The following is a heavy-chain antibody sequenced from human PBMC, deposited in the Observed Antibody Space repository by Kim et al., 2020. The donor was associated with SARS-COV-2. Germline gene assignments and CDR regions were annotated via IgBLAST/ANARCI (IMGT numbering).Heavy chain of an antibody. V-gene: IGHV4-34*01. Sequence: SETLSLTCAVYGESFSGYYWGWIRQPPGKGLEWIGEINQNGSTYYSPSLNSRVIISVDKSKNQFSLKLSSVIAADTAMYYCARVAFSQGRRRECDYWGQG. CDR1: GESFSGYY. CDR3: ARVAFSQGRRRECDY. J-gene: IGHJ4*02. CDR2: INQNGST.